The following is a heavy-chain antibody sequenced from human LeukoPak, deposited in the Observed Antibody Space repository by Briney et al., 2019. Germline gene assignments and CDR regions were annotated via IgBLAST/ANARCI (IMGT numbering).Heavy chain of an antibody. Sequence: GGSLRPSCAASGFTFSDYYMSWIRQAPGKGLEWVSYISSSGSTIYYADSVKGRFTISRDNAKNSLYLQMNSLRAEDTAVYYCARGARQALYYYYGMDVWGQGTTVTVSS. CDR3: ARGARQALYYYYGMDV. CDR2: ISSSGSTI. J-gene: IGHJ6*02. CDR1: GFTFSDYY. V-gene: IGHV3-11*01.